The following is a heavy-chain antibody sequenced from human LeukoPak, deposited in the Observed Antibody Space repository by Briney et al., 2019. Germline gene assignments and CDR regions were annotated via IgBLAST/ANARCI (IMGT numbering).Heavy chain of an antibody. V-gene: IGHV4-30-4*01. CDR3: AGKRGLRYGMDV. J-gene: IGHJ6*02. CDR2: IYYSGST. CDR1: GGSISSGDYY. Sequence: SETLSLTCTVSGGSISSGDYYWSWLRQPPGKGLEWIGYIYYSGSTYYNPSLKSRVTISVDTSKNQFSLKLSSVTAADTAVYYCAGKRGLRYGMDVWGQGTTVTVSS. D-gene: IGHD3-16*01.